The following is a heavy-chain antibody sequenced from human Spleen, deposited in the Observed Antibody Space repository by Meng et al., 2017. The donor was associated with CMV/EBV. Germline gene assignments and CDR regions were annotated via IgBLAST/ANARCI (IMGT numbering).Heavy chain of an antibody. D-gene: IGHD2-8*01. V-gene: IGHV4-39*01. CDR1: GASIGSSLCF. CDR3: ARRGTNTELLDY. Sequence: VSGASIGSSLCFWGWVRQPPGRGLEWIGGVYYSGCSWYAPSLRSRLTISVDTSKNQFSLKLSSVTAADTALYFCARRGTNTELLDYWGQGALVTVSS. J-gene: IGHJ4*02. CDR2: VYYSGCS.